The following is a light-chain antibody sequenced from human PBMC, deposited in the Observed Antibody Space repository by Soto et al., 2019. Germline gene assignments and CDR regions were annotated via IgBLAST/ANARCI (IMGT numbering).Light chain of an antibody. J-gene: IGKJ1*01. CDR1: QSVSSY. V-gene: IGKV3-11*01. CDR3: QQYGSSGT. CDR2: DAS. Sequence: EIVLTQSPATLSLSPGERATLSCRASQSVSSYLAWYQQKPGQAPRLLIYDASNRATGIPARFSGSGSGTDFTLTVCSLEPEDFAVYYCQQYGSSGTFGQGTRVDIK.